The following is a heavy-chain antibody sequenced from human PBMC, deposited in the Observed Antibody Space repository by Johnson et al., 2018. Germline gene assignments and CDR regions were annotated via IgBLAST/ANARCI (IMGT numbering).Heavy chain of an antibody. Sequence: QVQLVQSGAEVKKPGSSVKVSCKASGAPFSSYTITWVRQAPGRGLEWMGRLIPIPGITNYAQNFKGRVTITADESTSTAYMELSSLRSDDTAVYYCARDDSKLYGSGAGYYGMDVWGQGTAVTVSS. CDR1: GAPFSSYT. J-gene: IGHJ6*02. CDR2: LIPIPGIT. V-gene: IGHV1-69*09. CDR3: ARDDSKLYGSGAGYYGMDV. D-gene: IGHD3-10*01.